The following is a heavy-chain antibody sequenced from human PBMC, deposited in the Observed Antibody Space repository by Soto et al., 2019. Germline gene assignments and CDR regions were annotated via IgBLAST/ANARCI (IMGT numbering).Heavy chain of an antibody. D-gene: IGHD3-22*01. CDR3: ARDGADIDYYDSSGIEYFQH. Sequence: QVQLQESGPGLVKPSQTLSLTCTVSGGSISSGGYYWSWIRQHPGKGLEWIGYIYYSGSTYYNPYLKSRVTISVDTSKNQFSLKLSSVTAADTAVYYCARDGADIDYYDSSGIEYFQHWGQGTLVTVSS. J-gene: IGHJ1*01. V-gene: IGHV4-31*03. CDR1: GGSISSGGYY. CDR2: IYYSGST.